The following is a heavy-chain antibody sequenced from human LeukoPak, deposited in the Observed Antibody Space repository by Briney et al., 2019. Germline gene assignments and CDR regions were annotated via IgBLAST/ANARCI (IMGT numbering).Heavy chain of an antibody. CDR2: ISGSGGST. CDR3: ARVFRPSLTVFIIRGAFDI. Sequence: PGGSLRLSCAASGFTLSSYAMSWVRQAPGKGLEWVSVISGSGGSTYYADSVKGRFTISRDNSKNSLYLQMNSLRVEDTAVYYCARVFRPSLTVFIIRGAFDIWGQGTMVTVSS. D-gene: IGHD3-3*01. V-gene: IGHV3-23*01. J-gene: IGHJ3*02. CDR1: GFTLSSYA.